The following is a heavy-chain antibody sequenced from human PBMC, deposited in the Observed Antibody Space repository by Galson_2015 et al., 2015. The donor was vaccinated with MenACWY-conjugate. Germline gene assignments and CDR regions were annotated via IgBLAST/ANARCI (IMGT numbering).Heavy chain of an antibody. V-gene: IGHV4-34*01. Sequence: ETLSLTCAVYGGSLSGYYWSWIRQPPGKGLEWIGSIYHSGYTYYNPSLKSRVTVSIDTSKSQFSLKVTSVTAADMAVYYCAGSCGDFVEQFDSWGQGTLVTVSS. CDR2: IYHSGYT. CDR1: GGSLSGYY. J-gene: IGHJ5*01. CDR3: AGSCGDFVEQFDS. D-gene: IGHD4-17*01.